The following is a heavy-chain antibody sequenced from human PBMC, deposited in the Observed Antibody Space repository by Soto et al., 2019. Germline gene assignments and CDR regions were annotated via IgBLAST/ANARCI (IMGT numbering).Heavy chain of an antibody. CDR1: GYTFTSYG. CDR2: VSAYNGNT. D-gene: IGHD3-22*01. Sequence: QVQLVQSGAEVKKPGASVKVSCKASGYTFTSYGISWVRQAPGQGLEWMGWVSAYNGNTNYAQKLQGRVTMTTDTSTSTAYMELRSLRSDDTAVYYCARDRPRSDTYYYDSSGYPYYFDYWGQGTLVTVSS. V-gene: IGHV1-18*01. CDR3: ARDRPRSDTYYYDSSGYPYYFDY. J-gene: IGHJ4*02.